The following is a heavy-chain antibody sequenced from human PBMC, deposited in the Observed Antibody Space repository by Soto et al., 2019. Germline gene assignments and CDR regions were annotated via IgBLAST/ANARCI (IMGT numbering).Heavy chain of an antibody. CDR1: GFTFSSYW. CDR2: INSDGSRT. Sequence: EVQLVESGGGIVQPGGSLRLSCAASGFTFSSYWMHWVRQAPGKGLVWVSRINSDGSRTSYADSAKGRFTISRDNAKNXXLLEMNSLRAEDTAVYYCGRGDGDYYDGNGYLGRHWGQGTLVTVSS. V-gene: IGHV3-74*01. D-gene: IGHD3-22*01. CDR3: GRGDGDYYDGNGYLGRH. J-gene: IGHJ4*02.